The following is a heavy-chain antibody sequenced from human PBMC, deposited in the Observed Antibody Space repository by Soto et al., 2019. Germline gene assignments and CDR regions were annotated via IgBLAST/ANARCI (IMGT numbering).Heavy chain of an antibody. V-gene: IGHV1-46*02. CDR1: GFTFNNFY. CDR3: AYLYSFGDRSSFDY. Sequence: GASVKVSCKSSGFTFNNFYLHWVRQAPGQGLEWMGIINPSGGSTSYAQKFLGRVTMTTDTSKSTVYMELSSLTSDDTAIYFCAYLYSFGDRSSFDYWGQGTLVTVSS. CDR2: INPSGGST. J-gene: IGHJ4*02. D-gene: IGHD2-21*02.